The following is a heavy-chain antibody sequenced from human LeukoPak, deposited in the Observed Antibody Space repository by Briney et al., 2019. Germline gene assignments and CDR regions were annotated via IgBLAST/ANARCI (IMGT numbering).Heavy chain of an antibody. CDR3: ARRGTGYCSGGSCYSANWFDP. V-gene: IGHV5-51*01. Sequence: GESLQISCQGSGYSFTSYWIGWVRQLPGKGLEWMGIIYPGDSDTRYSPSFQGQVTISADKSISTAYLQWSSLKASDTAMYYCARRGTGYCSGGSCYSANWFDPWGQGTLVTVSS. J-gene: IGHJ5*02. CDR2: IYPGDSDT. CDR1: GYSFTSYW. D-gene: IGHD2-15*01.